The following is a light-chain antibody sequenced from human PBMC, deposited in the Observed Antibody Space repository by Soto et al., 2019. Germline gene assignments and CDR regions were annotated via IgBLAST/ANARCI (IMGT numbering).Light chain of an antibody. CDR3: QQLNSYPQIT. V-gene: IGKV1-9*01. CDR2: AAS. CDR1: QGISSY. Sequence: DIQLTQSPSFLSASLGDRVTITWRASQGISSYLAWYQQKPGTAPKLLIYAASTLQSGVPSRFSGSGSGTEFSLTISSLQPEDFATYYCQQLNSYPQITFGQGTRLEIK. J-gene: IGKJ5*01.